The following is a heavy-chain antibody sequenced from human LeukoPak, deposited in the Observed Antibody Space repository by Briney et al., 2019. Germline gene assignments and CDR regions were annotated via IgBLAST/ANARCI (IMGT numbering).Heavy chain of an antibody. V-gene: IGHV3-30*18. Sequence: GGSLRLSCAASGFTFSSYGMHWVRQAPGKGLEWVAVISYDGSNKYYADSVKGRFTISRDNSKNTLYLQMNSLRAEDTAVYYCAKPFRLTVGGPYNLDYWGQGTLVTVSS. D-gene: IGHD1-1*01. CDR3: AKPFRLTVGGPYNLDY. J-gene: IGHJ4*02. CDR1: GFTFSSYG. CDR2: ISYDGSNK.